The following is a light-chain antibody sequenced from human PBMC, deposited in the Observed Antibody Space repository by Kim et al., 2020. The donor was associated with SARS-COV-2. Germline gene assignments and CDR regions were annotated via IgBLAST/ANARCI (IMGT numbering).Light chain of an antibody. V-gene: IGKV1-39*01. CDR2: AAS. CDR3: QQSYNTTRT. CDR1: QSISTY. J-gene: IGKJ1*01. Sequence: ASGGDRVTISCRASQSISTYLNWYQQKPGKAPELLIYAASTLQSGVQSRFSGCGSGTYFTVTISSLQPEDFATYYCQQSYNTTRTFGQGTKVDSK.